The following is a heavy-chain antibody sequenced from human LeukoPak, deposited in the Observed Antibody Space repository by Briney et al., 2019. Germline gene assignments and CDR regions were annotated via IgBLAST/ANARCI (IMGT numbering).Heavy chain of an antibody. CDR1: GGSISSYY. CDR2: IYYSGST. Sequence: SETLSLTCTVSGGSISSYYWSWIRQPPGKGLEWIGYIYYSGSTNYNPSLKSRVTISVDTSKNQFSLKLSSVTAADTAMYYCARGAPRYCSGGSCARSFDPWGQGALVTVSS. CDR3: ARGAPRYCSGGSCARSFDP. D-gene: IGHD2-15*01. V-gene: IGHV4-59*01. J-gene: IGHJ5*02.